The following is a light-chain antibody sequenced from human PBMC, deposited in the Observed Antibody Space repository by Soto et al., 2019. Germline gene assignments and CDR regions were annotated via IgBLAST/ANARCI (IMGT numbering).Light chain of an antibody. V-gene: IGLV2-14*03. J-gene: IGLJ1*01. CDR1: SSDVGGYDF. CDR3: NSYTSSSSLV. Sequence: QSALTQPASVSGSPGQSITISCSGTSSDVGGYDFVSWYQHHPGKAPKLMIYDVINRPSGVSNRFSGSKSGNTASLTISGLQAEDEAEYYCNSYTSSSSLVFGTGTKVTVL. CDR2: DVI.